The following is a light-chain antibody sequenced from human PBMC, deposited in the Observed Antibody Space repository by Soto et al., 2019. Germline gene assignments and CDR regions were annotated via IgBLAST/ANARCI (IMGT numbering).Light chain of an antibody. V-gene: IGKV1-39*01. Sequence: DIQMTQTPSSLSASVGDRVTITCRASQSISGYLNWYQQKPGKAPKLLIYAASSLQSGVPSRFSGSGSRTDFTLTISSLQPEDFATYYCQQSYSTPQNTFGQGTKVDIK. J-gene: IGKJ2*01. CDR1: QSISGY. CDR3: QQSYSTPQNT. CDR2: AAS.